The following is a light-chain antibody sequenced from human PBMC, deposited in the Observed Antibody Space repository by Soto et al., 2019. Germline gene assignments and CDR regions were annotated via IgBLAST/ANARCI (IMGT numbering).Light chain of an antibody. CDR3: SSYSSSSTV. CDR1: SSDVGSYNY. CDR2: EVS. J-gene: IGLJ1*01. V-gene: IGLV2-14*01. Sequence: QSALTQPASVSGSPGQSITISCTGTSSDVGSYNYVSWYQQHPGKAPKLMIYEVSTRPSGVSSRFFGSKSGNTASLTISGLQAEDEADYYCSSYSSSSTVFGTGTKVTVL.